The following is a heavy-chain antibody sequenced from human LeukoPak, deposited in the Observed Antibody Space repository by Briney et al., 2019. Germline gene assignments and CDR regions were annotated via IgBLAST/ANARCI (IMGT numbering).Heavy chain of an antibody. Sequence: GESLKISCKGSGYSFTNHWIGWVRQVPGKGLEWMGIIYPGDSDTRYSPSFQGQVTISADKSISTAYLQWSSLKASDTAMYYCARVTTGATNNEGNHFDFWGQGTLVTVSS. V-gene: IGHV5-51*01. D-gene: IGHD1-26*01. CDR3: ARVTTGATNNEGNHFDF. CDR1: GYSFTNHW. J-gene: IGHJ4*02. CDR2: IYPGDSDT.